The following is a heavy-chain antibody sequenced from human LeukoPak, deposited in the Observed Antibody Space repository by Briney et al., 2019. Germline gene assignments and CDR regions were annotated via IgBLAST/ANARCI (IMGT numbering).Heavy chain of an antibody. J-gene: IGHJ4*02. CDR2: IYYSGST. D-gene: IGHD3-9*01. CDR3: ARGYDILTGYYPYYFDY. V-gene: IGHV4-59*01. CDR1: GGSISSYY. Sequence: SETLSLTCTVSGGSISSYYWSWIRQPPGKGLEWIGYIYYSGSTNYNPSLKSRVTISVDTSKNQFSLKLSSVTAADTAVYYCARGYDILTGYYPYYFDYWGQGTLVTVSS.